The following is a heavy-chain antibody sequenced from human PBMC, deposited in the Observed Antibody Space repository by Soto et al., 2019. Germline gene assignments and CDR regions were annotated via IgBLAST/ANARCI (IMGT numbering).Heavy chain of an antibody. CDR2: IYPGDSET. CDR1: GYSFANYW. CDR3: ARAGAPSYTVVYDF. J-gene: IGHJ4*02. D-gene: IGHD4-4*01. Sequence: GESLKISCKASGYSFANYWIGWVCQKPGEGLEWMGVIYPGDSETTYSPSFESQVIISVDRSRGTAFLQRSSLTASDTAIYYCARAGAPSYTVVYDFWGQGTQVTVSS. V-gene: IGHV5-51*01.